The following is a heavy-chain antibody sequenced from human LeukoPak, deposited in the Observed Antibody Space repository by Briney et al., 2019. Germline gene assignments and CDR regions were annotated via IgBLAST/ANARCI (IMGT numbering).Heavy chain of an antibody. CDR3: ARDVGYSSSWYAEYFQH. Sequence: PSETLSLTCTVSGGSIISSSYYWGWIRQPPGNGLEWIVSIYHSGSTYYNPSLKSRVTISVDTSKNQFSLKLSSVTAADTAVYYCARDVGYSSSWYAEYFQHWGQGTLVTVSS. D-gene: IGHD6-13*01. J-gene: IGHJ1*01. V-gene: IGHV4-39*07. CDR2: IYHSGST. CDR1: GGSIISSSYY.